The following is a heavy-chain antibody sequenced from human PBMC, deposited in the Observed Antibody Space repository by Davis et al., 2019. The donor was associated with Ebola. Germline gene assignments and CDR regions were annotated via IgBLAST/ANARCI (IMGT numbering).Heavy chain of an antibody. J-gene: IGHJ5*02. D-gene: IGHD2-8*01. CDR1: GESFSGYY. CDR2: INHSGST. V-gene: IGHV4-34*01. CDR3: ARVSTDRYCTNGVCYTEGFDP. Sequence: SETLSLTCAVYGESFSGYYWSWIRQPPGKGLEWIGEINHSGSTNYNPSLKSRVTISVDTSKNQFSLKLSSVTAADTAVYYCARVSTDRYCTNGVCYTEGFDPWGQGTLVTVSS.